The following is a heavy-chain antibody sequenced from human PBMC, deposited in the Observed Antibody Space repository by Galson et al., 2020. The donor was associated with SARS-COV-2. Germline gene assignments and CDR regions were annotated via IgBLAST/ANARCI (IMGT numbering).Heavy chain of an antibody. CDR2: ISYTGNT. D-gene: IGHD2-2*01. J-gene: IGHJ4*02. CDR3: AREYYSSPDY. Sequence: SETLSLTCSVSGGSISDSTYYWSWIRQPPGKGLEWLGSISYTGNTYYRPSLKSRVTISIDTSKNQFSLKLNSVTAADTAVYYCAREYYSSPDYWCQGTLATVSS. V-gene: IGHV4-39*07. CDR1: GGSISDSTYY.